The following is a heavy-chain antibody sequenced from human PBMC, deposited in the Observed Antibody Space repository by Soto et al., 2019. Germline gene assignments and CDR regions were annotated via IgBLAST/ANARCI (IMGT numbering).Heavy chain of an antibody. V-gene: IGHV3-23*01. D-gene: IGHD1-26*01. CDR2: ISGSGGST. J-gene: IGHJ6*02. CDR1: GFTFSSYA. CDR3: AKESGDYYSYYYYYGMDV. Sequence: GGSLRLSCAASGFTFSSYAMSWIRQAPGKGLEWVSAISGSGGSTYYADSVKGRFTISRDNSKKTLYLQMKSLRAEDTAVYYCAKESGDYYSYYYYYGMDVWGQGTTVTVSS.